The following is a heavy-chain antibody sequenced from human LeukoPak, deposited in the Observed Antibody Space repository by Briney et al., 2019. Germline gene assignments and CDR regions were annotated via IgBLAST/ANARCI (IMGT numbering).Heavy chain of an antibody. V-gene: IGHV5-51*01. CDR2: IYPGDSDT. Sequence: GESLKISCKGSGYSFTNYWIGWVRQMPGKGLEWMGIIYPGDSDTRYSPSFQGQVTISADKSISTAYLQWSSLKASDTAMYYCARHVGRTAMVGRDWFDPWGQGTLVTVSS. CDR3: ARHVGRTAMVGRDWFDP. J-gene: IGHJ5*02. CDR1: GYSFTNYW. D-gene: IGHD5-18*01.